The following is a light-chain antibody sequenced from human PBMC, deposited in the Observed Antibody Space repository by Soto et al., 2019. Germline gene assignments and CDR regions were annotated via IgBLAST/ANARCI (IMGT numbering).Light chain of an antibody. Sequence: QSVLTQPASVSGSPGQSITISCTGTSGDVGSYNLVSWYQQHPGKAPKLMIYEDSKRPSGVSNRFSGSKSGNTASLTISGLQTEDEADYYCCSYADSSTYVFGTGTKVTVL. CDR2: EDS. CDR3: CSYADSSTYV. CDR1: SGDVGSYNL. J-gene: IGLJ1*01. V-gene: IGLV2-23*01.